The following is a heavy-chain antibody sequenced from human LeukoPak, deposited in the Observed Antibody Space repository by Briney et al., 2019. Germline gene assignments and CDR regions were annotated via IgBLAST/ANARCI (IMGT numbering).Heavy chain of an antibody. V-gene: IGHV1-2*02. CDR1: GYTFTGYY. J-gene: IGHJ5*02. CDR3: ARKADYGDYVWFDP. Sequence: GASVKVSCKASGYTFTGYYMHWVRQAPGQGLEWMGWINPNSGGTNYAQKFQGRVTMTRDTSISTAYMELSRLRSDDTAVYYCARKADYGDYVWFDPWGQGTLVTVSS. D-gene: IGHD4-17*01. CDR2: INPNSGGT.